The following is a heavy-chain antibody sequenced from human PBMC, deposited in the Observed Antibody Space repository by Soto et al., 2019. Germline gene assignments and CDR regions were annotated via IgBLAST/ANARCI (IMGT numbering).Heavy chain of an antibody. V-gene: IGHV4-31*03. J-gene: IGHJ1*01. Sequence: PSETLSLTCTVSGGSISSGGYYWSWIRQHPGKGLEWIGYIYYSGSTYYNPSLKSRVTISVDTSKSQFSLKLSSVTAADTAVYYCARASVYCGGDCSSGYFQHWGQGTLVTVSS. CDR3: ARASVYCGGDCSSGYFQH. CDR1: GGSISSGGYY. D-gene: IGHD2-21*02. CDR2: IYYSGST.